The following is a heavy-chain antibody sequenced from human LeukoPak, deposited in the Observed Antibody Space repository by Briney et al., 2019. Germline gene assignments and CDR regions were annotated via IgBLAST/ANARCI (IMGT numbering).Heavy chain of an antibody. D-gene: IGHD3-3*01. CDR3: ARDRRFLEWSRIRDV. J-gene: IGHJ6*04. CDR1: GFTFSSYS. V-gene: IGHV3-21*01. CDR2: ISSSSSYI. Sequence: GGSLRLSCAASGFTFSSYSMNWVRQAPGKGLEWVSSISSSSSYIYYADSVKGRFTISRDNAKNSLYLQMNSLRAEDTAVYYCARDRRFLEWSRIRDVWGKGTTVTVSS.